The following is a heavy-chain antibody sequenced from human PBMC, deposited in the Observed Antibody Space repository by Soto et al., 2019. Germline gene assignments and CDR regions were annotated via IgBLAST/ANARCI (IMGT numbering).Heavy chain of an antibody. Sequence: PSETLSLTCTFSGSSVSSDTYYWGWIRQPPGKGLEWVGSASYSGSTYYNPSLRSRVTMSVDPSKNQFSLKLTSVTAADTAVFYCARAGDMSYYYYAMDVWGQGTTVTVSS. CDR3: ARAGDMSYYYYAMDV. D-gene: IGHD2-15*01. CDR1: GSSVSSDTYY. J-gene: IGHJ6*02. CDR2: ASYSGST. V-gene: IGHV4-39*01.